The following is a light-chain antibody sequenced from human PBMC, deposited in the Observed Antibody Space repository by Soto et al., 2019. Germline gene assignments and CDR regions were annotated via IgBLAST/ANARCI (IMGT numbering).Light chain of an antibody. V-gene: IGKV3-15*01. J-gene: IGKJ5*01. CDR1: QSVNSK. CDR3: HQRYNWPRVT. CDR2: AAS. Sequence: EIVMTQSPATLSVSPGERATVSCRASQSVNSKVAWYQQKPGQPPRLLIYAASTRATGVPARFSGGGSGTEFILTISSLQSEDFAVYFCHQRYNWPRVTFGQGTRLEI.